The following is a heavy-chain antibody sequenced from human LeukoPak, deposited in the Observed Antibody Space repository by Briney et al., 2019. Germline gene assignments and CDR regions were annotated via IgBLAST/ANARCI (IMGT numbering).Heavy chain of an antibody. CDR3: ARAQNRDYCSSTSCYAFFYYGMDV. Sequence: GGSLRLSCAASGFTFTSYYMHWVRQAPGKGLEWASSISSSSSYIYYADSVKGRFTISRDNAKNSLYLQMNSLRAEDTAVYYCARAQNRDYCSSTSCYAFFYYGMDVWGKGTTVTVSS. CDR1: GFTFTSYY. D-gene: IGHD2-2*01. CDR2: ISSSSSYI. J-gene: IGHJ6*04. V-gene: IGHV3-21*01.